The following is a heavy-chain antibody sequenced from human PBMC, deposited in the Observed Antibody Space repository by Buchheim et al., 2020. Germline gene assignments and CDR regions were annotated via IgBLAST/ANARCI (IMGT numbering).Heavy chain of an antibody. CDR1: GGTFSSYA. J-gene: IGHJ6*02. CDR3: ARDGLVQDGDYVGYYYYGMDV. Sequence: QVQLVQSGAEVKKPGSSVKVSCKASGGTFSSYAISWVRQAPGQGLEWMGGIIPIFGTANYAQKFQGRVTITADESTSTAYMELSSLRSEDTAVYYCARDGLVQDGDYVGYYYYGMDVWGQGTT. V-gene: IGHV1-69*01. D-gene: IGHD4-17*01. CDR2: IIPIFGTA.